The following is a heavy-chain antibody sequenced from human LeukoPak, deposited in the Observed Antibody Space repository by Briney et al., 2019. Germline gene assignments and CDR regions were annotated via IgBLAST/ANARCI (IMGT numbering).Heavy chain of an antibody. V-gene: IGHV1-69*01. CDR1: GGAFSSYA. CDR3: ARDRLNYYGSGSYSHYFDY. CDR2: IIPIFGTA. J-gene: IGHJ4*02. D-gene: IGHD3-10*01. Sequence: SVKVSCKASGGAFSSYAISWVRQAPGQGLEWMGGIIPIFGTANYAQKFQGRVTITADESTSTAYMELSSLRSEDTAVYYCARDRLNYYGSGSYSHYFDYWGQGTLVTVSS.